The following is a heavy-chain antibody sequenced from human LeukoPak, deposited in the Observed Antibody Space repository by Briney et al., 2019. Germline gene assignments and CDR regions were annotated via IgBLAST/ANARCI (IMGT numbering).Heavy chain of an antibody. J-gene: IGHJ5*02. CDR1: RFTFSDYY. D-gene: IGHD2-2*01. V-gene: IGHV3-11*04. CDR3: ASTNARTNWFDP. Sequence: GGSLRLSCAASRFTFSDYYMSWIRQAPGKGLEWVSYISSSGSTIYYADSVKGRFTISRDNAKNSLYLQMNSLRAEDTAVYYCASTNARTNWFDPWGQGTLVTVSS. CDR2: ISSSGSTI.